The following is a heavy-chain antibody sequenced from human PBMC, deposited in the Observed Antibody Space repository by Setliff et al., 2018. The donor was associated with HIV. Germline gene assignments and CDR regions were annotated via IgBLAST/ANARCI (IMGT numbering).Heavy chain of an antibody. V-gene: IGHV4-34*01. Sequence: SETLSLTCAVYGGSFSDHYWSWIRQPPGKGLEWIGEINHSGISNFNPSLKSRVSIPIDTPRSQFSLKLSSVTAADTAVYYCARRGDGYNYYWYMDVWGKGTEVTVSS. D-gene: IGHD5-12*01. CDR3: ARRGDGYNYYWYMDV. J-gene: IGHJ6*03. CDR1: GGSFSDHY. CDR2: INHSGIS.